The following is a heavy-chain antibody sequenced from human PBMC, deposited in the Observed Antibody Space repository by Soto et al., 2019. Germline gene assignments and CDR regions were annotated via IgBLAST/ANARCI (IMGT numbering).Heavy chain of an antibody. CDR3: ARYFAYFDS. CDR1: GGSFKSGSYS. V-gene: IGHV4-61*01. CDR2: VDHTGRT. J-gene: IGHJ4*02. D-gene: IGHD3-9*01. Sequence: QVQLQESGPGLVNPSENLSLTCTVSGGSFKSGSYSWSWIRQPPGKGLEWIGYVDHTGRTSYTPSLKSRVSISMDTSKNQCSLNLDSVTAADTAVYFCARYFAYFDSWCQGALVTVSS.